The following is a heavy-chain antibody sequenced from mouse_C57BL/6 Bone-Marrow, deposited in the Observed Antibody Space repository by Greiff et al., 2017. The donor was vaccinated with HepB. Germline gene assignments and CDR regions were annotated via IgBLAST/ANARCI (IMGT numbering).Heavy chain of an antibody. CDR2: INPNNGGT. D-gene: IGHD1-1*02. V-gene: IGHV1-26*01. Sequence: VQLQQSGPELVTPGASVKISCKASGYTFTDYYMNWVKQSHGKSLEWIGDINPNNGGTSYNRRFTGEATLTVDKSSSTAYMERRSRTSEDAAGYYCARCGGSLVDYWGQGTTVTVSS. J-gene: IGHJ2*01. CDR3: ARCGGSLVDY. CDR1: GYTFTDYY.